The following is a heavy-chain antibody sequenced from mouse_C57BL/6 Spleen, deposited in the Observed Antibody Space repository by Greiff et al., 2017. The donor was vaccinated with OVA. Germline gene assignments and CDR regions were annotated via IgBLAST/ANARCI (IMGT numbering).Heavy chain of an antibody. Sequence: QVQLQQPGAELVMPGASVKLSCKASGYTFTSYWVHWVKQRPGQGLEWIGEIDPSDSYTNYNQKFKGKSTLTVDKSSSTAYMQLSSLTSEDSAVYYCARRYGSSPLDYWGQGTLVTVSA. D-gene: IGHD1-1*01. J-gene: IGHJ3*01. CDR2: IDPSDSYT. V-gene: IGHV1-69*01. CDR3: ARRYGSSPLDY. CDR1: GYTFTSYW.